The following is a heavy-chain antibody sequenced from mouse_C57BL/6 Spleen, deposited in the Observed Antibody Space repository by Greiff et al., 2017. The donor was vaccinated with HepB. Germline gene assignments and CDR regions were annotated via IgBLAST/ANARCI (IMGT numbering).Heavy chain of an antibody. V-gene: IGHV5-4*01. CDR1: GFTFSSYA. CDR3: AREPSQGYFDV. D-gene: IGHD6-1*01. J-gene: IGHJ1*03. CDR2: ISDGGSYT. Sequence: EVQVVESGGGLVKPGGSLKLSCAASGFTFSSYAISWVRQTPEKRLEWVATISDGGSYTYYPDNVKGRFTISRDNAKNNLYLQMSHLKSEDTAMYYCAREPSQGYFDVWGTGTTVTVSS.